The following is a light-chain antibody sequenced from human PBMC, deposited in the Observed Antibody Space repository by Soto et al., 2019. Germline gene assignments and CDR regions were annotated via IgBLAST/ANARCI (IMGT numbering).Light chain of an antibody. CDR1: SRDIGAYNY. CDR3: CSYADGSIYV. CDR2: EVV. Sequence: QSVLTQPASVSGSPGQSISISCSGTSRDIGAYNYVSWYLQHPGKAPKLMIYEVVNRPSGVSNRFSGSKSSNTASLTISGLQAEDEADYYCCSYADGSIYVFGTGTKVTVL. J-gene: IGLJ1*01. V-gene: IGLV2-14*01.